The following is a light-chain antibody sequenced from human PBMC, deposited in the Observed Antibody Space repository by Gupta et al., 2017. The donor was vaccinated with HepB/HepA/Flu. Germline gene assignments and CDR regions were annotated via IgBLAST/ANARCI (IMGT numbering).Light chain of an antibody. CDR3: QQSDSAPLT. CDR1: QSISRY. Sequence: DIQMTQSPSSLSASLGDRITITCRASQSISRYLSWYQQTPGKAPKLLIYMASNLQGGVPSRFSGSGSGADFTLTISSLRPEDFASYYCQQSDSAPLTFGGGTKVEIK. V-gene: IGKV1-39*01. J-gene: IGKJ4*01. CDR2: MAS.